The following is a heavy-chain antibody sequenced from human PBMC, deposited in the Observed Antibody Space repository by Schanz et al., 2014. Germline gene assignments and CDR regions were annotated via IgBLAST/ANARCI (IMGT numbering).Heavy chain of an antibody. V-gene: IGHV3-33*08. CDR1: GFTFSSYG. CDR2: IWYDGSNK. J-gene: IGHJ4*02. Sequence: GQLVESGGGLVQPGGSLRLSCAASGFTFSSYGMHWVRQAPGKGLEWVAIIWYDGSNKYYADSVKGRFTISRDNSKNTVYLQMNSLRDEDTGMYYCARGDPVAGLDYWGRGTLVTVSS. CDR3: ARGDPVAGLDY.